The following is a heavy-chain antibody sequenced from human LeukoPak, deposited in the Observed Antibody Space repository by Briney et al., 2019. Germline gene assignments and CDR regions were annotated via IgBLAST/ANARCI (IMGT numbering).Heavy chain of an antibody. J-gene: IGHJ4*02. CDR3: ASSDDYNTYWYYLNF. CDR1: GFTVSSNY. CDR2: IYSAGRT. D-gene: IGHD4-4*01. Sequence: PGGSLRLSCTASGFTVSSNYMVWVRRAPGKGLEWVSIIYSAGRTYYADSVKGRFTISRDNSKNTLYLQMNRLRVEDAAVYYRASSDDYNTYWYYLNFWGQGTLVTVSS. V-gene: IGHV3-53*01.